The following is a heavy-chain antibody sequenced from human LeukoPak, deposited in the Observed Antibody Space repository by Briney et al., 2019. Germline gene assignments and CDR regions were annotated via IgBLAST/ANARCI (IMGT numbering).Heavy chain of an antibody. J-gene: IGHJ6*03. CDR3: ARDPYSGSYGSTYYYFMDV. CDR1: GGSISSSSYY. D-gene: IGHD1-26*01. V-gene: IGHV4-39*07. CDR2: IYYSGST. Sequence: PSETLSLTCTVSGGSISSSSYYWGWIRQPPGKGLEWIGSIYYSGSTYYNPSLKSRVTISVGTSKNQFSLKLSSVTAADMAVYYCARDPYSGSYGSTYYYFMDVWGKGTTVTISS.